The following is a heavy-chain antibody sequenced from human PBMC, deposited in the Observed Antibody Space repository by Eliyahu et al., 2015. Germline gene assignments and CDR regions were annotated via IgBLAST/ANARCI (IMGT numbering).Heavy chain of an antibody. CDR3: ATWMSGVKTY. J-gene: IGHJ4*02. CDR1: GFTLSDHY. Sequence: GFTLSDHYMDWVRQAPGKGLEWVGRTTNKLTGYITQYAASVRGRFIISRDDSKNSLYLQMNSLKTEDTAVYYCATWMSGVKTYWGQGTLVTVSS. CDR2: TTNKLTGYIT. D-gene: IGHD2-2*03. V-gene: IGHV3-72*01.